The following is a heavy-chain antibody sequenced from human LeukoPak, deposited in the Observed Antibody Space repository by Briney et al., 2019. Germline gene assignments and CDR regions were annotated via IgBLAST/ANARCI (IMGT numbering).Heavy chain of an antibody. D-gene: IGHD7-27*01. V-gene: IGHV3-33*08. CDR3: ARDQTPGLGLQTGYFDY. CDR2: IWYDGSNK. CDR1: GFTFSSYG. Sequence: GGSLRLSCAASGFTFSSYGMPWVRQAPGKGLEWVAVIWYDGSNKYYADSVKGRFTISRDNSKNTLYLQMNSLRAEDTAVYYCARDQTPGLGLQTGYFDYWGQGTLVTVSS. J-gene: IGHJ4*02.